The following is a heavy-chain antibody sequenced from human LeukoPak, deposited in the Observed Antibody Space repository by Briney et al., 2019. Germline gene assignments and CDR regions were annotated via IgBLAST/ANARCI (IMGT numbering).Heavy chain of an antibody. CDR2: INPSGGST. D-gene: IGHD3-22*01. J-gene: IGHJ4*02. Sequence: ASVKVSCKASGFTFTSYYIHWVRQAPGQGLEWMGIINPSGGSTSYAQKFQGRVTMTRDTSTSTVYMELSSLRSEDTAVYYCASEQYYYDSSGYSQTLTDWGQGTLVTVSS. V-gene: IGHV1-46*01. CDR1: GFTFTSYY. CDR3: ASEQYYYDSSGYSQTLTD.